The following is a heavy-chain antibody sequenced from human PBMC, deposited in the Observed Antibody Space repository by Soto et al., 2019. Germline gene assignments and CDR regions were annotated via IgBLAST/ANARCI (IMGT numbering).Heavy chain of an antibody. CDR3: VTGWSDY. J-gene: IGHJ4*02. V-gene: IGHV3-74*01. CDR1: GFTFSSSW. Sequence: GGSLRLSCVVSGFTFSSSWMHWVRQTPGKGLVWVSRINSDGSYINYADSVKGRFTTSRDNAKSMLFLQMNSLRADDTALYYCVTGWSDYWGQWTLVTVSS. CDR2: INSDGSYI. D-gene: IGHD2-15*01.